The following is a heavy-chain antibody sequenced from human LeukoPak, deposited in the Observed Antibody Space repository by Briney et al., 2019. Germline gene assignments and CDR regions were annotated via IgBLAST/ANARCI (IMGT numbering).Heavy chain of an antibody. V-gene: IGHV1-69*02. CDR3: ATGYSYGYLTN. J-gene: IGHJ4*02. CDR2: IIPILGIA. D-gene: IGHD5-18*01. CDR1: GYTFTGYY. Sequence: SVKVSCKASGYTFTGYYMHWVRQAPGQGLEWMGRIIPILGIANYAQKFQGRVTITADKSTSTAYMELSSLRSEDTAVYYCATGYSYGYLTNWGQGTLVTVSS.